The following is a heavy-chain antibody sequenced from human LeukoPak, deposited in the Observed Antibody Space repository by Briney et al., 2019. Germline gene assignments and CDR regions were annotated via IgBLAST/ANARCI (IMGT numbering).Heavy chain of an antibody. CDR2: IYTSGST. CDR1: GGSISSYY. CDR3: ARSIFGVVITDFAFDI. V-gene: IGHV4-4*07. Sequence: SETLSLTCTVSGGSISSYYWSWIRQPAGKGLEWIGRIYTSGSTNYNPSLKSRVTISVDTSKNQFSLKLSSVTAADTAVYYCARSIFGVVITDFAFDIWGQGTMVTVSS. J-gene: IGHJ3*02. D-gene: IGHD3-3*01.